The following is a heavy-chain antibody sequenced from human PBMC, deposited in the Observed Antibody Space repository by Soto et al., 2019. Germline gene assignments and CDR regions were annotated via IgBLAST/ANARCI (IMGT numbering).Heavy chain of an antibody. J-gene: IGHJ5*02. CDR1: GFTFSSYS. D-gene: IGHD5-18*01. CDR3: ARDPGYSYGYWFDP. V-gene: IGHV3-21*01. Sequence: PGGSLRLSCAASGFTFSSYSMNWVRQAPGKGLEWVSSISSSSSYIYYADSVKGRFTISRDNAKNSLYLQMNSLRAEDTAVYYCARDPGYSYGYWFDPWGQGTLVTVYS. CDR2: ISSSSSYI.